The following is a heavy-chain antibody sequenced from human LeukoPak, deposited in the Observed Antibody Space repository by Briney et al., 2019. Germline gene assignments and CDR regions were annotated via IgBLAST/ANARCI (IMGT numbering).Heavy chain of an antibody. CDR3: ARAPLIRLGIDYFDY. V-gene: IGHV3-9*01. J-gene: IGHJ4*02. D-gene: IGHD7-27*01. Sequence: GGSLRLSCAASGFTFDDYAMHWVRQAPGKGLEWVSGISWNSGSIGYADSVKGRFTISRGNAKNSLYLQMNSLRAEDTALYYCARAPLIRLGIDYFDYWGQGTLVTVSS. CDR1: GFTFDDYA. CDR2: ISWNSGSI.